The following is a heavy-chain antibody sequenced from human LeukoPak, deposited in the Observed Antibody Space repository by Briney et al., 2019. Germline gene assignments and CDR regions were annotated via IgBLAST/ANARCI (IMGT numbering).Heavy chain of an antibody. D-gene: IGHD1-1*01. V-gene: IGHV3-33*01. CDR2: MWTDRSDK. CDR1: GFILRNFA. J-gene: IGHJ5*01. Sequence: GGSLRLTCAASGFILRNFAMQWVRQAPGKGLEWVGVMWTDRSDKYYADSVKGRFTISRDNSRNVLYLQMNSLRAEDTAVYFCARVTGTTPFDCWGQGTLVTVSS. CDR3: ARVTGTTPFDC.